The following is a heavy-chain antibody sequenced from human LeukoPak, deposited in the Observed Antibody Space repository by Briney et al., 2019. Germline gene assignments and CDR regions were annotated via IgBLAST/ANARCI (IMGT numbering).Heavy chain of an antibody. D-gene: IGHD3-22*01. Sequence: SETLSLTCNVSGGSIRGYYWSWIRQPAGKGLEWVGRIYNTGSTWYNPSLKSRVSMSIDTSKNQFSLKLHSVTAADAAVYYCARDIGNYYDYIYHYYYDYWGQGSLVTVSS. CDR3: ARDIGNYYDYIYHYYYDY. CDR2: IYNTGST. J-gene: IGHJ4*02. CDR1: GGSIRGYY. V-gene: IGHV4-4*07.